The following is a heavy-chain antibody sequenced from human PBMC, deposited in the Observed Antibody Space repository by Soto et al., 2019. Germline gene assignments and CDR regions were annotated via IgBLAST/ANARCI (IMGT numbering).Heavy chain of an antibody. J-gene: IGHJ4*02. V-gene: IGHV1-69*02. CDR2: IIPILGIA. D-gene: IGHD6-13*01. CDR3: ARHPKGAAAGTNFDY. CDR1: GGTFSSYT. Sequence: QVQLVQSGAEVKKPGSSVKVSCKASGGTFSSYTISWVRQAPGQGLEWMGRIIPILGIANYAQKFQGRVTITADKSTSTAYMELSSQRSEDTAVYYCARHPKGAAAGTNFDYWGQGTLVTVSS.